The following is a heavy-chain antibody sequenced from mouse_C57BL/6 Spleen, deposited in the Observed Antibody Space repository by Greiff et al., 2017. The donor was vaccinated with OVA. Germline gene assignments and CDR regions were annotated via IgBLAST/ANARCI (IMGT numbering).Heavy chain of an antibody. CDR3: ARQLGGVGYFDV. J-gene: IGHJ1*03. CDR1: GFSLTSYG. Sequence: VHLVESGPGLVAPSQSLSITCTVSGFSLTSYGVDWVRQSPGKGLEWLGVIWGVGSTNYNSALKSRLSISKDNSKSQVFLKMNSLQTDDTAMYYCARQLGGVGYFDVWGTGTTVTVSS. V-gene: IGHV2-6*01. D-gene: IGHD4-1*02. CDR2: IWGVGST.